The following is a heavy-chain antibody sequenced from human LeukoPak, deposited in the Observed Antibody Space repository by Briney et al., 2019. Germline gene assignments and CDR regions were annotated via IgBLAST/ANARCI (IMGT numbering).Heavy chain of an antibody. J-gene: IGHJ4*02. CDR2: IYSSDNT. CDR3: AGRRVLDASFDY. CDR1: GFTVSGNY. V-gene: IGHV3-66*02. D-gene: IGHD3-16*01. Sequence: PGGSLRLSCAASGFTVSGNYMSWVRQAPGKGLEWVSVIYSSDNTYYIDSVKGRFTISRDNSKNTLYLQMNSLIAEDTAVYYCAGRRVLDASFDYWGQGTLVTVSS.